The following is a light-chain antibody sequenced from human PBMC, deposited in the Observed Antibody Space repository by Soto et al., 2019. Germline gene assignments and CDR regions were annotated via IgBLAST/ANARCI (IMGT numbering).Light chain of an antibody. V-gene: IGKV3-20*01. CDR2: GAS. J-gene: IGKJ1*01. CDR3: QQSFSTLGWT. CDR1: QSVTSTY. Sequence: EIVLTQSPGTMSLSPGERATLSCRASQSVTSTYLAWYKQKPAKAPTLLIYGASSRATGIPDRFSGSGSGTDFTITISRLEPEDFATYYCQQSFSTLGWTFGQGTKVEIK.